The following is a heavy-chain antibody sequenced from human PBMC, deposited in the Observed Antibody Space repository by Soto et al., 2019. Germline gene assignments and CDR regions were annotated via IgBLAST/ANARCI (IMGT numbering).Heavy chain of an antibody. D-gene: IGHD6-13*01. CDR2: IEGDGSST. CDR3: AGEGLDTAGFFDV. CDR1: VFTFSSYW. Sequence: GSLRLSCAASVFTFSSYWMHWVRQAPGKGLEWVSRIEGDGSSTTSADSVKGRFTVSRDDARNTLYLQMSSLRADDTAIYYCAGEGLDTAGFFDVWGQGTMVTVSS. J-gene: IGHJ3*01. V-gene: IGHV3-74*01.